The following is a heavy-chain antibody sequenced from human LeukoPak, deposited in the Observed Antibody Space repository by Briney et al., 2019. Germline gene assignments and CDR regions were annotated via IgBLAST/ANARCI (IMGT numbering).Heavy chain of an antibody. CDR2: IYYSGST. Sequence: PSETLSLTCTVSGGSISSGGYYWSWIRQHPGKGLEWIGYIYYSGSTYYNPSLKSRVTISVDTSKNQISLKLSSVTAADTAVYYCARCIAARLEIDYWGQGTLVTVSS. J-gene: IGHJ4*02. CDR1: GGSISSGGYY. V-gene: IGHV4-31*03. CDR3: ARCIAARLEIDY. D-gene: IGHD6-6*01.